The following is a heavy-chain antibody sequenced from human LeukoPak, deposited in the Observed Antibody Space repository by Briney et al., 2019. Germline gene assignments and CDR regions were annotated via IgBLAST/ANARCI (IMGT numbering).Heavy chain of an antibody. Sequence: SETLSLICTVSGGSISGFFWSWTRQSPGKGPEYIGYIYYSGTTDYNPTLKSRVSMSVDTSKNQFFLNLTSVTAADTAIYYCARVGYGSGSWGWFDPWGQGTLVTVSS. V-gene: IGHV4-59*01. CDR2: IYYSGTT. J-gene: IGHJ5*02. CDR3: ARVGYGSGSWGWFDP. CDR1: GGSISGFF. D-gene: IGHD3-10*01.